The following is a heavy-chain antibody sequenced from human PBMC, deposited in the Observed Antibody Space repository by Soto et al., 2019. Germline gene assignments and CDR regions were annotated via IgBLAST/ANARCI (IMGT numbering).Heavy chain of an antibody. CDR2: INMDGSST. Sequence: EVQLVESGGGLVQPGGSLRLSCAASGFTFSNDWMHWVRQAAGKGLVWVSRINMDGSSTNYADSVKGRFTISRDNAKNTLYLQMNSLRVDDTAIYFCARGPRGVYGTDYWGQGALVTVSS. D-gene: IGHD2-8*02. V-gene: IGHV3-74*01. CDR3: ARGPRGVYGTDY. J-gene: IGHJ4*02. CDR1: GFTFSNDW.